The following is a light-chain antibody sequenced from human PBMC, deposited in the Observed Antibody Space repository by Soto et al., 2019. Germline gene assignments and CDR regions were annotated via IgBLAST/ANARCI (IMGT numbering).Light chain of an antibody. CDR3: LQVTHWPHT. J-gene: IGKJ2*01. CDR1: QGLVHSDGSTY. CDR2: RVS. V-gene: IGKV2-30*02. Sequence: DVVMTQSPLSLPVTLGQPASISCRSSQGLVHSDGSTYVNWYHQRPGQPPRRLIYRVSDRDSGVQYRFNGSGSGTDFTLEISRVQAEDIGVYYCLQVTHWPHTFGQGTKLEIK.